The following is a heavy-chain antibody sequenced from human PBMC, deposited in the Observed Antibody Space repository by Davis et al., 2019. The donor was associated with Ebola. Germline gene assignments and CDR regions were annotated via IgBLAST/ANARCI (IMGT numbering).Heavy chain of an antibody. V-gene: IGHV3-30*04. CDR3: VRAVFHEVFDY. CDR2: VSHSERER. D-gene: IGHD6-19*01. J-gene: IGHJ4*02. CDR1: GFTFRNYA. Sequence: PGGSLRLSCAASGFTFRNYAMHRVRQAPSKGLEWVAVVSHSERERFYADSVKGRFTISRDNSENTLYLQMSRLTVDDTAVYYFVRAVFHEVFDYWAQGTPVTVSS.